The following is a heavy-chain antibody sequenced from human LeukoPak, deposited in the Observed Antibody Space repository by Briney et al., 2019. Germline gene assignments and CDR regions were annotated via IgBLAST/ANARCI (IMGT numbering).Heavy chain of an antibody. V-gene: IGHV3-23*01. CDR3: AKDDYYDSSGYYNY. CDR1: GFTFSSYA. CDR2: ISGSGGST. D-gene: IGHD3-22*01. Sequence: GGSLRPSCAASGFTFSSYAMSWVRQAPGKGLEWVSAISGSGGSTYYADSVKGRFTISRDNSKNTLYLQMNSLRAEDTAVYYCAKDDYYDSSGYYNYWGQGTLVTVSS. J-gene: IGHJ4*02.